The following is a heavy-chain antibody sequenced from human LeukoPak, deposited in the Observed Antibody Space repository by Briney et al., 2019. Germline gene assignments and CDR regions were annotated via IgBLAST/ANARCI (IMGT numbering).Heavy chain of an antibody. CDR3: AKEGGDTGLDAFDI. CDR1: GFTFSSYG. J-gene: IGHJ3*02. CDR2: IWYDGSNK. D-gene: IGHD2-21*02. Sequence: PGGSLRLSCAASGFTFSSYGMHWVRQAPGKGLEWVAVIWYDGSNKYYADSVKGRFTISRDNSKNTLYLQMNSLRAEDTAVYYCAKEGGDTGLDAFDIWGQGTMVTVSS. V-gene: IGHV3-30*02.